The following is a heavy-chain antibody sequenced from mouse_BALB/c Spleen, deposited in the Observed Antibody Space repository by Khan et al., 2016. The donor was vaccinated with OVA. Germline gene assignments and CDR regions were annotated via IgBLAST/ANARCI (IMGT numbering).Heavy chain of an antibody. J-gene: IGHJ1*01. CDR1: GYTFTDYN. Sequence: VQLQQSGPELVKPGASVKISCKASGYTFTDYNMHWVKQSHGKSLEWIGYIYPYNDGTVYNQKFKTKATLTVDNSSSTAYMELRRLTSEDAAVYYCARWAYGSNSWFFDVWGAGTTVTVSS. CDR2: IYPYNDGT. CDR3: ARWAYGSNSWFFDV. V-gene: IGHV1S29*02. D-gene: IGHD1-1*01.